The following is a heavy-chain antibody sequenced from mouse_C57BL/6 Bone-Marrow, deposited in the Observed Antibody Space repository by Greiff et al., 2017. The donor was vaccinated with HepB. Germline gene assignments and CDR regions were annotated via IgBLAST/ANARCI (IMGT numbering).Heavy chain of an antibody. CDR2: IYPGDGDT. Sequence: QVQLQQSGPELVKPGASVKISCKASGYAFSSSWMNWVKQRPGKGLEWIGRIYPGDGDTNYNGKFKGKATLTADKSSSTAYMQLSSLTSEDSAVYFCARKDTSYYFDYWGQGTTLTVSS. CDR3: ARKDTSYYFDY. D-gene: IGHD5-1-1*01. J-gene: IGHJ2*01. CDR1: GYAFSSSW. V-gene: IGHV1-82*01.